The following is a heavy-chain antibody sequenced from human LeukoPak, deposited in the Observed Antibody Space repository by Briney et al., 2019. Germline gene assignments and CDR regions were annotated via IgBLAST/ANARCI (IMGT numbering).Heavy chain of an antibody. D-gene: IGHD3-10*01. J-gene: IGHJ4*02. CDR3: ARAYGSGTAADY. CDR2: INHSGST. Sequence: SETPSLTCAVYGGSFSGYYWSWIRQPPGKGLEWIGEINHSGSTNYNPSLKSRVTISVDTSKNQFSLKLSSVTAADTAVYYCARAYGSGTAADYWGQGTLVTVSS. V-gene: IGHV4-34*01. CDR1: GGSFSGYY.